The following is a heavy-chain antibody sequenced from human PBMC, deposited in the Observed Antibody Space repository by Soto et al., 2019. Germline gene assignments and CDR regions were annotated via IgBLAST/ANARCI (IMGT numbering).Heavy chain of an antibody. CDR2: INSDGSST. Sequence: EVHLVESGGGLVQPGGSLRLSCAASGFTFSSYWMHWVRQAPGKGLVWVSSINSDGSSTNYADSVKGRFTISRDNAKNTVYLQMNSLRAEDTAMYYCASSARRIYGDYNWGQGTLVTVSP. D-gene: IGHD4-17*01. V-gene: IGHV3-74*01. CDR1: GFTFSSYW. CDR3: ASSARRIYGDYN. J-gene: IGHJ4*02.